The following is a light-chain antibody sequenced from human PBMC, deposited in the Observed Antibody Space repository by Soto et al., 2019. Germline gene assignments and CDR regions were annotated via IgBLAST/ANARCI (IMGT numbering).Light chain of an antibody. J-gene: IGLJ3*02. CDR3: VLYMGSGISV. CDR2: STN. CDR1: SGSVSTNSY. Sequence: HTVVTQEPSFSVSPGGTVTLTCGLSSGSVSTNSYPSWYQQTPGQTPRTLIYSTNVRSSGVPDRFSGSILGDKAALTITGAQADDESDYYCVLYMGSGISVFGGGTKLTVL. V-gene: IGLV8-61*01.